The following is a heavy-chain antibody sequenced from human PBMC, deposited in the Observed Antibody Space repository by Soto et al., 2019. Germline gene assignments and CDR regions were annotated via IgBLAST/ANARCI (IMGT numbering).Heavy chain of an antibody. Sequence: QVQLVQSGPEVKKTGSSMKVSCKASGGAFRGYGLNWVRQAPGQGLEWIGGIIPNFGAPNYAQKFQGRVSITADEVTTTIYMELKGLRSEDTAVYYCATPARDFYGPFYQHSGLDVWGQGTRLTVSS. CDR3: ATPARDFYGPFYQHSGLDV. CDR2: IIPNFGAP. CDR1: GGAFRGYG. D-gene: IGHD3-16*01. J-gene: IGHJ6*02. V-gene: IGHV1-69*01.